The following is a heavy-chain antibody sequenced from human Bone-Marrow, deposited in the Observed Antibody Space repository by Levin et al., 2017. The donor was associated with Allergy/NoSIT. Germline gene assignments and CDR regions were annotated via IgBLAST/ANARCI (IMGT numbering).Heavy chain of an antibody. Sequence: GESLKISCTSSGFAFSDYAMGWVRQAPGKGLEWVSAISGSGDITYHADSVKGRFTISRDNSKNTLFLQMNSLRAEDSAVYYCAKQTPRSVYGDYNDYWGQGVLVTVSS. CDR3: AKQTPRSVYGDYNDY. D-gene: IGHD4-17*01. CDR1: GFAFSDYA. V-gene: IGHV3-23*01. CDR2: ISGSGDIT. J-gene: IGHJ4*02.